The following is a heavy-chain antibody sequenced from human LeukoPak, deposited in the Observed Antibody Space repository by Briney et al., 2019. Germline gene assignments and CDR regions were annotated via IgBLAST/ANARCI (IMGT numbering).Heavy chain of an antibody. CDR3: ARGPKLLWFGANHNWFDP. CDR2: IYYSGST. CDR1: GGSISSSSYY. J-gene: IGHJ5*02. D-gene: IGHD3-10*01. V-gene: IGHV4-39*07. Sequence: TSETLSLTCTVSGGSISSSSYYWGWIRQPPGKGLEWIGSIYYSGSTYYNPSLKSRVTISVDTSKNQFSLKLSSVTAADTAVYYCARGPKLLWFGANHNWFDPWGQGTLVTVSS.